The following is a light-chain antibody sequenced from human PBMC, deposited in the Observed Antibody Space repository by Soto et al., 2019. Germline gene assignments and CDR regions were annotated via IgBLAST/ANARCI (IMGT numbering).Light chain of an antibody. V-gene: IGLV2-14*01. Sequence: QSVLTQPASVSGSPGQSITIACTGTSSDVGGYNYVSWFQQHPGKAPKLMISEVSNRPSGVSNRFSASKSGNTASLTISGLQSEDEANYYCSSYSSSSTLVFGTGTKVTVL. CDR2: EVS. CDR1: SSDVGGYNY. J-gene: IGLJ1*01. CDR3: SSYSSSSTLV.